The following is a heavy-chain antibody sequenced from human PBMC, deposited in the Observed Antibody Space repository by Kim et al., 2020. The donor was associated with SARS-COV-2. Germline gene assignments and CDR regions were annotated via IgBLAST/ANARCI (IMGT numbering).Heavy chain of an antibody. V-gene: IGHV3-23*01. D-gene: IGHD7-27*01. CDR3: AKDLNLGFDS. Sequence: RNYTAHPVVGQFTISRDKSKNTRFLQMNSMRADDTAMYYCAKDLNLGFDSWGQGTLVTVSA. J-gene: IGHJ4*02. CDR2: RN.